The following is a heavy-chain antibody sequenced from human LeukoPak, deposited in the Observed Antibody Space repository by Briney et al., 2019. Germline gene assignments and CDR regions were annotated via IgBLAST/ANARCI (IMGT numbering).Heavy chain of an antibody. Sequence: GGSLRLSCAASGFTVSSNYMSWDRQAPGKGLEWVSVIYSGGSTYYADSVKGRFTISRDNSKNTLYLQMNSLRAEDTAVYYCASDPRSRGYFDYWGQGTLVTVSS. V-gene: IGHV3-66*01. J-gene: IGHJ4*02. CDR2: IYSGGST. CDR1: GFTVSSNY. CDR3: ASDPRSRGYFDY.